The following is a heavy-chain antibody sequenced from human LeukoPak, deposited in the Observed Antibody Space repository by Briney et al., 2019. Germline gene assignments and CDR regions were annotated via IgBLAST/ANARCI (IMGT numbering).Heavy chain of an antibody. CDR2: ISYSGGT. CDR3: ARGGHDYVWGSYRYFDY. J-gene: IGHJ4*02. V-gene: IGHV4-59*01. Sequence: SETLSLTCTVSGGSISNYYWSWIRQPPGKGLEWIGYISYSGGTNYNPSLKSRVTISVDMSKNHFSLKLSSVTAADTAVYYCARGGHDYVWGSYRYFDYWGQGTLVTVSS. D-gene: IGHD3-16*02. CDR1: GGSISNYY.